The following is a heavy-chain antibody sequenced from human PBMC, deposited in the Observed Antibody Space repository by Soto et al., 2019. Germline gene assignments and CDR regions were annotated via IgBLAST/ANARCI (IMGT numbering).Heavy chain of an antibody. CDR3: AKIGSYYRYYYYGMDV. D-gene: IGHD1-26*01. CDR2: IYSGGST. V-gene: IGHV3-53*01. CDR1: GFTVSSNY. Sequence: GGSLRLSCAASGFTVSSNYMSWVRQAPGKGLEWVSVIYSGGSTYYADSVKGRFTISRDNSKNTLYLQMNSLRAEDTAVYYCAKIGSYYRYYYYGMDVWGQGTTVTVSS. J-gene: IGHJ6*02.